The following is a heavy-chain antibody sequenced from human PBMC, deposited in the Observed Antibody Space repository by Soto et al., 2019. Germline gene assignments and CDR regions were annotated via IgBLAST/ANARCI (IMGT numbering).Heavy chain of an antibody. Sequence: QVQLQQSGPGLVKPSETLSLTCTVSSGPSRSHNWVWIRQPPGGGLEWIGYIYHTGDTSHNPSLSSRVTISADASTNHISLTLRSVTAADTAVYYCVRQGIGDLHGLVDVWGQGTRVSVSS. CDR1: SGPSRSHN. CDR3: VRQGIGDLHGLVDV. J-gene: IGHJ6*02. CDR2: IYHTGDT. V-gene: IGHV4-59*08. D-gene: IGHD3-10*01.